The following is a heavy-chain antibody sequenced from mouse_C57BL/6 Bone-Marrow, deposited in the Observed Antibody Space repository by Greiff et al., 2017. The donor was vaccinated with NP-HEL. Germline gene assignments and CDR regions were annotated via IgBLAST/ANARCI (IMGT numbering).Heavy chain of an antibody. J-gene: IGHJ3*01. CDR3: TILYDYDDWFAY. CDR2: IYPNNGGT. D-gene: IGHD2-4*01. Sequence: EVQLQQSGPELVKPGASVKISCKASGYTFTDYYMNWVKQSHGKSLEWIGDIYPNNGGTSYNQKFKGKATLNVDKSSSPAYMELRSLTSEDSAVYYCTILYDYDDWFAYWGQGTLVTVSA. CDR1: GYTFTDYY. V-gene: IGHV1-26*01.